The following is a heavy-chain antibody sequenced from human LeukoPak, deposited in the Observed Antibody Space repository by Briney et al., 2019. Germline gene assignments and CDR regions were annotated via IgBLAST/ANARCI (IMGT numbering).Heavy chain of an antibody. Sequence: GRSLRLSCAASGFTFSSYGMHWVRQAPGKGLEWVAVIWYDGSNKYYADSVKGRFTISRDNSKNTLYLQMNSLRAEDTAVYYCARGLPSLVGIDYWGQGTLVTVSS. CDR2: IWYDGSNK. D-gene: IGHD6-6*01. CDR1: GFTFSSYG. J-gene: IGHJ4*02. CDR3: ARGLPSLVGIDY. V-gene: IGHV3-33*01.